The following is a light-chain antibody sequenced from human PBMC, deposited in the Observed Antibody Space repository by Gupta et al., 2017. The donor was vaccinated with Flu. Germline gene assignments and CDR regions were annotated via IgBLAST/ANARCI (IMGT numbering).Light chain of an antibody. CDR1: QGVSSNF. CDR2: GAS. Sequence: ERATLSCRASQGVSSNFLAWYQQKPGQAPRLLMSGASYRATGTPDRFSGSGSGTDFTLVINSLEPGDFAVYFCQQFGTIPLTFGPGTRLDIK. V-gene: IGKV3-20*01. J-gene: IGKJ3*01. CDR3: QQFGTIPLT.